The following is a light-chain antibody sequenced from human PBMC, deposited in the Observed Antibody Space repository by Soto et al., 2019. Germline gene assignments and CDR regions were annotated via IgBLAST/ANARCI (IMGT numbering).Light chain of an antibody. Sequence: QSVLTQPASVSGSPGQSITISCTGTSSDVGGSNYVSWYQQLPGKDPKRMVSDVSNRPSGVSNRFSGSKSGNTASLTISGLQAEDEADYYCSSYTSSNSNVFGTGTKLTVL. CDR1: SSDVGGSNY. CDR3: SSYTSSNSNV. CDR2: DVS. J-gene: IGLJ1*01. V-gene: IGLV2-14*03.